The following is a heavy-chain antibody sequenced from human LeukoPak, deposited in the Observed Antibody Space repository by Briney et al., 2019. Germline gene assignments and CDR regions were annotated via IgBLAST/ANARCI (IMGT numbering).Heavy chain of an antibody. J-gene: IGHJ4*02. V-gene: IGHV4-34*01. CDR3: ARGHDYGDYVPAY. D-gene: IGHD4-17*01. CDR1: GGSFSGYY. Sequence: SETLSLTCAVYGGSFSGYYWSWIRQPPGKGLEWIGEINHGGSTNYNPSLKSRVTISVDTSKNQFSLKLSSVTAADTAVYYCARGHDYGDYVPAYWGQGTLVTVSS. CDR2: INHGGST.